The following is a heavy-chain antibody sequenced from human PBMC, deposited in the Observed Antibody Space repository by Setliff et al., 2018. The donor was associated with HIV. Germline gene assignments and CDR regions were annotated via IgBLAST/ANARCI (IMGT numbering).Heavy chain of an antibody. V-gene: IGHV4-39*07. Sequence: PSETLSLTCTVSGGSISSSGYYWGWIRQPPGKGLEWIGSIYYRGSTYYNPSLKSRVTRSVDTSKNQISLKLSSVTAADTAEYYCARDQGMAAIAPSPEAFDIWGQGTMVTVSS. CDR3: ARDQGMAAIAPSPEAFDI. CDR2: IYYRGST. J-gene: IGHJ3*02. D-gene: IGHD6-19*01. CDR1: GGSISSSGYY.